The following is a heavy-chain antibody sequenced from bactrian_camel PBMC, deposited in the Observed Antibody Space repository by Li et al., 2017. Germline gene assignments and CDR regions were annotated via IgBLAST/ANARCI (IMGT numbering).Heavy chain of an antibody. J-gene: IGHJ4*01. Sequence: HVQLVESGGGLVQPGGSLRLSCVVSGWTFSNYYMTWVRQAPGKGLEWVSSIWSDGKVTYYADSVKGRFTLSRDNAKNTAYLQMNSMKLEDTAVYRCAAFCFKPTPASCSGVRQVEEAECQQYYYWGQGTQVTVS. CDR3: AAFCFKPTPASCSGVRQVEEAECQQYYY. V-gene: IGHV3S5*01. D-gene: IGHD2*01. CDR1: GWTFSNYY. CDR2: IWSDGKVT.